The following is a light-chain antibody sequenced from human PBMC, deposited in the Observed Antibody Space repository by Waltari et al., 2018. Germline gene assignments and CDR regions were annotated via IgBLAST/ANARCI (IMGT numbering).Light chain of an antibody. CDR2: EVS. J-gene: IGLJ1*01. CDR1: DSDVGAYDF. Sequence: QSALTQPASVSGSPGPSITISCSGTDSDVGAYDFVSWYQQPPGKAPPLIIYEVSNRPSGISNRFSASKSGNTASLTISGLQAEDEADYYCSSYTTSSAPGVFGTGTRVTVL. CDR3: SSYTTSSAPGV. V-gene: IGLV2-14*01.